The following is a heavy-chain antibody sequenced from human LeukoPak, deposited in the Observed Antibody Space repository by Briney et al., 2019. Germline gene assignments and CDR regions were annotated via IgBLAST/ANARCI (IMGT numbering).Heavy chain of an antibody. D-gene: IGHD3-10*01. Sequence: SETLSLTCTVSGGSISSYYWSWIRQPPGKGLEWIGYIYYSGSTNYNPSLKSRVTISVDTSKNQFSLKLSSVTAADTAVYYCARDPYGSGSSLYNWFDPWGQGTLVTVSS. CDR3: ARDPYGSGSSLYNWFDP. CDR2: IYYSGST. J-gene: IGHJ5*02. CDR1: GGSISSYY. V-gene: IGHV4-59*01.